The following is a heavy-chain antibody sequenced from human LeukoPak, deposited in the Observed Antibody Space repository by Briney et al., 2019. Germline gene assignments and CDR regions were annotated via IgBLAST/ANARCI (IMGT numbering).Heavy chain of an antibody. V-gene: IGHV3-33*01. CDR1: GFTFSRYG. CDR2: IWYDGSNK. J-gene: IGHJ3*02. D-gene: IGHD3-22*01. Sequence: GGSLRLSCAASGFTFSRYGMHWVRQAPGKGLEWGAVIWYDGSNKYYAESVKGRFTISRDNSKNTLHLQMNSLRAEDAAVYYCARDPPMYYYDEPGSRDAFDIWGQGTMVTVSS. CDR3: ARDPPMYYYDEPGSRDAFDI.